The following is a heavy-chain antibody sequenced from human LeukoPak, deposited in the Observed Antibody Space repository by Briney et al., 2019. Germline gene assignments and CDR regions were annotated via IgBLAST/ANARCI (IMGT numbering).Heavy chain of an antibody. CDR1: GYSFTDYW. CDR2: IYPGDSDT. V-gene: IGHV5-51*01. J-gene: IGHJ4*02. CDR3: ARHESNGYIVSAFDY. Sequence: PGESLKISCKGSGYSFTDYWIAWVRQMPGKGLEWLGIIYPGDSDTRYSPSFQGHVTISAGKSISTAYLHWSSLKASDTAMYYCARHESNGYIVSAFDYWGQGTLVTVSS. D-gene: IGHD5-24*01.